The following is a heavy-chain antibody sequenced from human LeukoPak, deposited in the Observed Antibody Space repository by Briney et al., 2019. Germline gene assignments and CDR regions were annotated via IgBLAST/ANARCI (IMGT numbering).Heavy chain of an antibody. Sequence: SETLSLTCTVSGGSISSYYWSWIRQPPGKGLEWIGYIYYSGSTNYNPFLKSRVTISVDTSKNQFSLKLSSVTAADTAVYYCARQPAARGRYYFDYWGQGTLVTVSS. V-gene: IGHV4-59*08. CDR2: IYYSGST. D-gene: IGHD3-10*01. J-gene: IGHJ4*02. CDR1: GGSISSYY. CDR3: ARQPAARGRYYFDY.